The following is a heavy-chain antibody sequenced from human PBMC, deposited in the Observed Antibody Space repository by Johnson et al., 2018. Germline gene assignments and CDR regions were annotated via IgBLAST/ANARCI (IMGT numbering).Heavy chain of an antibody. D-gene: IGHD3-9*01. CDR3: AKDITYYDILTGLSWDV. V-gene: IGHV3-9*01. CDR1: GFTFDDYA. CDR2: ISWNSGSI. Sequence: VQLVQSGGGLVQPGRSLRLSCAASGFTFDDYAMHWVRQAPGKGLEWVSGISWNSGSIGYADSVKGRFTISRDHAKNSLYLQMTSLRAEEPALYYCAKDITYYDILTGLSWDVWGKGTPVTVSS. J-gene: IGHJ6*04.